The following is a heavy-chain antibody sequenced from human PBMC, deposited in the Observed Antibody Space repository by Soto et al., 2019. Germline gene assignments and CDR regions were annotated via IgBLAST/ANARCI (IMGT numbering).Heavy chain of an antibody. CDR3: ARRGRRGSYYHDRIAV. Sequence: GESLKISCQGSGCSFTSYWIGWVRQMPGKGLEGMGIIYPGDSDTRYSPSYQGQVTISADKSRRTASLQWXSVKSSDTTMYYRARRGRRGSYYHDRIAVVGQGTTVTGAS. V-gene: IGHV5-51*01. CDR1: GCSFTSYW. J-gene: IGHJ6*02. D-gene: IGHD3-10*01. CDR2: IYPGDSDT.